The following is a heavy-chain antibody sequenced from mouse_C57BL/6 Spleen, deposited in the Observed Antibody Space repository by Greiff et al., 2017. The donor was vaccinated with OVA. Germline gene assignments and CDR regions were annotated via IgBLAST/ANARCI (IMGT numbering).Heavy chain of an antibody. Sequence: QVQLQQSGAELVRPGASVTLSCKASGYTFTDYEMHWVKPTPVHGLEWIGAIDPETGGTAYTPTFKGKAILTADKSSSTAYMELRSRTSEDSAVYYCTREDSSWFAYWGQGTLVTVSA. V-gene: IGHV1-15*01. CDR3: TREDSSWFAY. J-gene: IGHJ3*01. CDR2: IDPETGGT. CDR1: GYTFTDYE.